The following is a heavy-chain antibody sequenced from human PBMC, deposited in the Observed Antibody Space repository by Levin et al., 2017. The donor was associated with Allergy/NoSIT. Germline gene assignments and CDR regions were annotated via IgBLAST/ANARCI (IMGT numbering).Heavy chain of an antibody. Sequence: GESLKISCAASGFTVSSNYMSWVRQAPGKGLEWVSVIYSGGSTYYADSVKGRFTISRDNSKNTLYLQMNSLRAEDTAVYYCAREGDSSSLDYWGQGTLVTVSS. CDR1: GFTVSSNY. CDR3: AREGDSSSLDY. D-gene: IGHD6-6*01. V-gene: IGHV3-53*01. CDR2: IYSGGST. J-gene: IGHJ4*02.